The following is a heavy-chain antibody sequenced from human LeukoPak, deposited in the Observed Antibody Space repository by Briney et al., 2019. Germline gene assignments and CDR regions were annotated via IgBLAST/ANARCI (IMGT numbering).Heavy chain of an antibody. V-gene: IGHV1-2*02. D-gene: IGHD3-10*01. J-gene: IGHJ5*02. CDR1: GYTFTGYY. CDR3: ARVPQQNYYGSGSYLQTNWFDP. CDR2: INPNSGGT. Sequence: ASVKVSCKASGYTFTGYYMHWVRQAPGQGLGWMGWINPNSGGTNYAQKFQGRVTMTRDTSISTAYMELSRLRSDDTAVYYCARVPQQNYYGSGSYLQTNWFDPWGQGTLVTVSS.